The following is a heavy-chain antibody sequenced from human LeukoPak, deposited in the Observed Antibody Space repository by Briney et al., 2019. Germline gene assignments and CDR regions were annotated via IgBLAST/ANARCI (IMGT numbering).Heavy chain of an antibody. CDR2: MYYRGST. D-gene: IGHD2-21*01. CDR3: ARKVGMSFDY. Sequence: SETLSLTCTVSGASISDYYWSWIRQPPGKTLEWIGFMYYRGSTNYNSSLKGRVTVSVDTSRNQFSLKLTSVTAADTAVYYCARKVGMSFDYWGQGTLVTVSS. CDR1: GASISDYY. V-gene: IGHV4-59*08. J-gene: IGHJ4*02.